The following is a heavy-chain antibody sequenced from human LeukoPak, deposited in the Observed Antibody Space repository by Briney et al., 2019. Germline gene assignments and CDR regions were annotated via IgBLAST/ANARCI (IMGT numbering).Heavy chain of an antibody. CDR2: IIPIFGTA. V-gene: IGHV1-69*01. D-gene: IGHD3-10*01. Sequence: SVKVSCRASGGTFSSYAISWVRQAPGQGLEWMGGIIPIFGTANYAQKFQGRVTITADESTSTAYMELSSLRSEDTAVYYCASRDGGSGSYYSPRYYGMDVWGQGTTVTVSS. CDR3: ASRDGGSGSYYSPRYYGMDV. J-gene: IGHJ6*02. CDR1: GGTFSSYA.